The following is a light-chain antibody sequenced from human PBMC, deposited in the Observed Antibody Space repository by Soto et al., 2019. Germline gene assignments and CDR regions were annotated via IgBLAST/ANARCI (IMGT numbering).Light chain of an antibody. CDR1: QSVSNNY. Sequence: EVVLTQSPGTLSLSPGERATLSCRASQSVSNNYLAWYQQKPGQSPKLLIFGSSDRATAIPDRFSGSGPGTDFTLTISSLEPEDFAVYYCQQYGSSPPYTFGQGTKLEIK. CDR2: GSS. CDR3: QQYGSSPPYT. J-gene: IGKJ2*01. V-gene: IGKV3-20*01.